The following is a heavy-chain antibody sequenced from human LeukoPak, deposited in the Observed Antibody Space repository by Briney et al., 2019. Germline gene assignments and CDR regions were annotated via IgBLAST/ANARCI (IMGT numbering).Heavy chain of an antibody. D-gene: IGHD3-22*01. CDR2: INSDGSST. CDR1: GLTFSSYW. CDR3: ARDAITNYYDSSGPDY. Sequence: GGSLRLSCAASGLTFSSYWMHWVRQAPGKGLVWVSRINSDGSSTSYADSVKGRSTISRDNAKNTLYLQMNSLRAEDTAVYYCARDAITNYYDSSGPDYWGQGTLVTVSS. J-gene: IGHJ4*02. V-gene: IGHV3-74*01.